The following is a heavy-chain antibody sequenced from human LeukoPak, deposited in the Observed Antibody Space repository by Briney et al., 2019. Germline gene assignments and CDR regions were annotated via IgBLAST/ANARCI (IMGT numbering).Heavy chain of an antibody. V-gene: IGHV1-2*02. CDR1: GYTFTGYY. CDR3: ARDPPSDV. J-gene: IGHJ6*04. Sequence: ASVKVSCKASGYTFTGYYMHWVRQAPGQGLEWMGWINPNSGGTNYEQKFQGKVTMTRDTSISTAYMELSRLRSDDTALYYCARDPPSDVWGKGTTVTVSS. CDR2: INPNSGGT.